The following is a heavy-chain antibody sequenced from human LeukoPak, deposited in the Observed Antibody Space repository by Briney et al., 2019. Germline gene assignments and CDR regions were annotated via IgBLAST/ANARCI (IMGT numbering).Heavy chain of an antibody. V-gene: IGHV3-49*04. Sequence: PGRSLRPSCAASGFTFGDYAMSWVRQAPGKGLECVGFIRAKLYGATTEYAASVKGRFTILRDDSKSIAYPQMDSLKAEDTAVYYCTRGVVGGYDPYYFDHWGQGTLVTVSS. CDR3: TRGVVGGYDPYYFDH. D-gene: IGHD5-12*01. CDR2: IRAKLYGATT. CDR1: GFTFGDYA. J-gene: IGHJ4*02.